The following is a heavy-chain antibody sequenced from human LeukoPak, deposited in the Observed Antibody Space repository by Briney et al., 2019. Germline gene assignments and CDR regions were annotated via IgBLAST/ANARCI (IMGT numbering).Heavy chain of an antibody. D-gene: IGHD3-9*01. J-gene: IGHJ4*02. Sequence: GGSLRLFCAASGFTFSSYAMSWVRQAPGKGLEWVSAISGSGGSTYYADSVKGRFTISRDNSKNTLYLQMNSLRAEDTAVYYCAKDRALLRYFVWLFNYWGQGTLVTVSS. CDR3: AKDRALLRYFVWLFNY. CDR2: ISGSGGST. V-gene: IGHV3-23*01. CDR1: GFTFSSYA.